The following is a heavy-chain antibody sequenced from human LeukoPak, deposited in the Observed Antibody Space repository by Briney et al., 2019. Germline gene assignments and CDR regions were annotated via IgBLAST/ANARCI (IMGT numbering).Heavy chain of an antibody. V-gene: IGHV3-7*01. J-gene: IGHJ4*02. Sequence: PGGSLRLSCAASGFTFGDTWMNWVRQVPGQGLEWVANIKQDGSEKFYVASVKGRFTISRDNAKNSLYLQMNSLRAEDTAVYYCATGFYYCDYWGQGTLVTVSS. CDR2: IKQDGSEK. CDR3: ATGFYYCDY. CDR1: GFTFGDTW.